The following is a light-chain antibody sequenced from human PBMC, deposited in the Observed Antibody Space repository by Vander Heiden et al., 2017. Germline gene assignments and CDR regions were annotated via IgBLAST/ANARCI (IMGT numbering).Light chain of an antibody. CDR1: QDINIY. J-gene: IGKJ2*01. CDR2: AAS. V-gene: IGKV1D-8*01. Sequence: IWITQSPSFLSASTRDRVTISCRVSQDINIYLAWYQQKPGKAPELLIYAASTLRSGVPSRFSGRGSGTDFTLTISSLQSEDFAAYYCQQYYNFPHAFGQGTKLEIK. CDR3: QQYYNFPHA.